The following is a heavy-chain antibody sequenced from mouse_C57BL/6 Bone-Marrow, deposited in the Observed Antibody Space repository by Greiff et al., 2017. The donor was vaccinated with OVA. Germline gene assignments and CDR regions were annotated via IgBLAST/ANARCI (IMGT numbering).Heavy chain of an antibody. D-gene: IGHD4-1*01. V-gene: IGHV3-6*01. J-gene: IGHJ2*01. CDR1: GYSITSGYY. Sequence: DVKLQASGPGLVKPSQSLSLTCSVTGYSITSGYYWNWIRQFPGNKLEWMGYISYDGINNYNPSLKNRISITRDTSKNQFFLKLNSVTTEDTATYYCARDKANWDLDYWGQGTTLTVSS. CDR3: ARDKANWDLDY. CDR2: ISYDGIN.